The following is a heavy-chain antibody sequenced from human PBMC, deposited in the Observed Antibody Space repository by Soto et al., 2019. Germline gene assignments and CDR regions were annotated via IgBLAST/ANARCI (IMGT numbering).Heavy chain of an antibody. CDR3: ARVSSCTNGVCYTVVFDY. D-gene: IGHD2-8*01. J-gene: IGHJ4*02. Sequence: SETLSLTCAVYGGSFSGYYGSWIRQPPGKGLEWIGEINHSGSTNYNPSLKSRVTISVDTSKNQFSLKLSSVTAADTAVYYCARVSSCTNGVCYTVVFDYWGQGTLVTVSS. V-gene: IGHV4-34*01. CDR1: GGSFSGYY. CDR2: INHSGST.